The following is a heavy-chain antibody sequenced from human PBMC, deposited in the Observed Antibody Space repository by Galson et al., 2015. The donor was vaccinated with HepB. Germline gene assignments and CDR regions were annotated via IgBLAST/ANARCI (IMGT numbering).Heavy chain of an antibody. CDR1: GFTFSNYA. J-gene: IGHJ4*02. CDR2: ISASGGSP. V-gene: IGHV3-23*01. CDR3: AKDAGTLFYYGPGSYYDYCLDY. Sequence: SLRLSCAASGFTFSNYAMSWVRQAPGKGLEWVSGISASGGSPYYADSVKGRFTISKDNSKNTLYLQMNGLRAEDTAVYYCAKDAGTLFYYGPGSYYDYCLDYWGQGTLVTVSS. D-gene: IGHD3-10*01.